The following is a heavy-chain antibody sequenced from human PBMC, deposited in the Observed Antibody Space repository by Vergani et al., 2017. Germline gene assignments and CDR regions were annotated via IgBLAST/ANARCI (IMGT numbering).Heavy chain of an antibody. D-gene: IGHD6-19*01. CDR3: AKVGRSEVAGTLGAFDI. J-gene: IGHJ3*02. CDR2: IWYDGKNE. Sequence: VQLLESGGGLVQPGGSLRLSCEASGFSFKSYAMHWVRQAPGKGLEWVAVIWYDGKNEDYVDSVKGRFTISRDNSKNTLFLHMNGLRPEDTAVYYCAKVGRSEVAGTLGAFDIWGQGTMVTASS. CDR1: GFSFKSYA. V-gene: IGHV3-33*06.